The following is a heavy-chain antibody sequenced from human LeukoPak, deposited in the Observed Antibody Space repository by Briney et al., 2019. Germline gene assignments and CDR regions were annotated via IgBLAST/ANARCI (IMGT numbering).Heavy chain of an antibody. CDR2: ISGDGSYK. D-gene: IGHD2-2*01. J-gene: IGHJ5*02. CDR3: ARDGAGYCSRTSCYGSWFDP. V-gene: IGHV3-30*04. CDR1: GFTFSSYA. Sequence: GGSLRLSCAASGFTFSSYAMHWVRQAPGKGLEWVALISGDGSYKCYADSVKGRFTVSRDNSKTTLYLQMNSLRAEDTAVYYCARDGAGYCSRTSCYGSWFDPWGQGTLVTASS.